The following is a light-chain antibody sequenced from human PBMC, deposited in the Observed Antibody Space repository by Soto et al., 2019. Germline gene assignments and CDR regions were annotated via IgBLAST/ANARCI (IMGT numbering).Light chain of an antibody. CDR2: DTS. Sequence: QAVVTQEPSLTVSPGGTVTLTCDSSTGDVSSGHYPYWIQQKPGQAPRTLIYDTSIRHSWTPARFSGSLLGGKAALTLSGAQPLFAAKYYSLLFYLNVRVFGGGTHLPVL. CDR1: TGDVSSGHY. V-gene: IGLV7-46*01. CDR3: LLFYLNVRV. J-gene: IGLJ7*01.